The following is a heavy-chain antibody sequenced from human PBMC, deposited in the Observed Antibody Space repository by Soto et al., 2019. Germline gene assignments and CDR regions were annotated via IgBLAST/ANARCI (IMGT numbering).Heavy chain of an antibody. J-gene: IGHJ4*02. CDR3: ARAVYSSSWYSDFDY. CDR2: ISAGNGNT. D-gene: IGHD6-13*01. CDR1: GYTFTSFA. Sequence: GASVKVSCKASGYTFTSFAMHWVRQAPGQRLEWMGWISAGNGNTKYSQKFQGRVTITRDTSASTAYMELSSLRSEDTAVYYCARAVYSSSWYSDFDYWGQGTLVTVSS. V-gene: IGHV1-3*01.